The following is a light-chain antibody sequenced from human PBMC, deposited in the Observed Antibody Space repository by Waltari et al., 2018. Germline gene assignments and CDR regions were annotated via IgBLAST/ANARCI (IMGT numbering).Light chain of an antibody. CDR3: QSYDSLSDSYV. Sequence: QSVLTQPPSVSGAPGQRVTISCTGSSSNIGAGSDVHWYHHLPRTAPKLLIYDNYNRPSGVADRFSASKSGTSASLAITGLQAEDEADYYCQSYDSLSDSYVFGTGTKVTVL. J-gene: IGLJ1*01. CDR1: SSNIGAGSD. CDR2: DNY. V-gene: IGLV1-40*01.